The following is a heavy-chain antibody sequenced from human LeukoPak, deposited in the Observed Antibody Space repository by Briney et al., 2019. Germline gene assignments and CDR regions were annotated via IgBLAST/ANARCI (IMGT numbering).Heavy chain of an antibody. Sequence: GGSLRLSCAVSGFTFSSYWMSWVRQAPGKGLEWVANIKQDGSEKYYVDSVKGRFTISRDNAKNSLYLQMNSLRAEDTAVYYCARDGVVVPAPYYYYYGMDVWGQGTTVTVSS. CDR3: ARDGVVVPAPYYYYYGMDV. CDR1: GFTFSSYW. CDR2: IKQDGSEK. J-gene: IGHJ6*02. D-gene: IGHD2-2*01. V-gene: IGHV3-7*01.